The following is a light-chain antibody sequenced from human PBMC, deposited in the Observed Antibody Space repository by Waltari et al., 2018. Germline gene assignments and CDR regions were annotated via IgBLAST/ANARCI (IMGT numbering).Light chain of an antibody. V-gene: IGLV8-61*01. Sequence: QTVVTQEPSFSVSTGGTVTHTCGLRYGPVSTIYYPSWYQQTPGQAPRPLIYSTNTRSSGVPDRFSGSILGNNAALTITGAQADDESDYYCVLYMGGGILFGGGTKLTVL. CDR2: STN. CDR3: VLYMGGGIL. CDR1: YGPVSTIYY. J-gene: IGLJ3*02.